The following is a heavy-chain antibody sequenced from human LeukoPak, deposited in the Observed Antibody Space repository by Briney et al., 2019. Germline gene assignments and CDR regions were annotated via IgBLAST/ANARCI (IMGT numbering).Heavy chain of an antibody. D-gene: IGHD2-8*01. CDR2: VYKSGRT. CDR3: SRENGAFSPFGY. Sequence: PSETLSLTCTVSGGSISGNYWSWIRQPPGKGLEWIGYVYKSGRTNYNPSLKSRATISGDTSKNQFSLNLSSVTAADTAVYYCSRENGAFSPFGYWGQGYLVTVLS. V-gene: IGHV4-59*01. CDR1: GGSISGNY. J-gene: IGHJ4*02.